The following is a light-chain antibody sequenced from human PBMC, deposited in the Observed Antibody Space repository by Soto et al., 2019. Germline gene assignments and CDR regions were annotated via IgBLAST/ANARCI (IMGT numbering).Light chain of an antibody. J-gene: IGLJ3*02. CDR3: SSHAGINNVV. Sequence: QSALTQPPSASGSPGQSVTISCTGTSSDVGGYNYVSWYQQHTGKAPRLMIYEVTKRPSGVPGRFSGSKSGNTASLTVSGLQAEDEADYYCSSHAGINNVVFGGGTQLTVL. CDR1: SSDVGGYNY. CDR2: EVT. V-gene: IGLV2-8*01.